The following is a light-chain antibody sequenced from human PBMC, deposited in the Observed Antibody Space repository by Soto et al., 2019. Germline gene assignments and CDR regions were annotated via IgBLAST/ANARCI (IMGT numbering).Light chain of an antibody. CDR3: QQYGSSWT. V-gene: IGKV3-20*01. J-gene: IGKJ1*01. Sequence: DIVMTQSPATLPVPPGERATLSCRASQSVSSSYFAWYQQKPGQAPRLLISGASSRATGIPDRFRGSGSGTDFTLTISRLEPEDFAVYYCQQYGSSWTFGQGTKVDIK. CDR1: QSVSSSY. CDR2: GAS.